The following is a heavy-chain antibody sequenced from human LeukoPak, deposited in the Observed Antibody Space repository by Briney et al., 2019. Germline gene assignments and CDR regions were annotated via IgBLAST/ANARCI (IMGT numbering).Heavy chain of an antibody. J-gene: IGHJ4*02. V-gene: IGHV4-34*01. CDR1: GGSFSGYY. Sequence: SETLSLTCAVYGGSFSGYYWSWIRQPPGKGLEWIGEINHSGSTSYNPSLKSRVTISVDTSKNQFSLKLSSVTAADTAVYYCARNIVDIVATVHFDYWGQGTLVTVSS. CDR3: ARNIVDIVATVHFDY. CDR2: INHSGST. D-gene: IGHD5-12*01.